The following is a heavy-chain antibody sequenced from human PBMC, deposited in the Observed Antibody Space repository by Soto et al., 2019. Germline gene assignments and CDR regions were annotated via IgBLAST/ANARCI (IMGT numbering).Heavy chain of an antibody. J-gene: IGHJ4*02. Sequence: QVQLQQWGAGLLKPSETLSLTCAVYGGSFSGYYWSWIRQPPGKGLEWIGEINHSGSTNYNPSLKSRVTISVDTSKNQFSLKLSSVTAADTAVYCCASGRYCTNGVCSPFDYWGQGTLVTVSS. CDR1: GGSFSGYY. V-gene: IGHV4-34*01. CDR3: ASGRYCTNGVCSPFDY. D-gene: IGHD2-8*01. CDR2: INHSGST.